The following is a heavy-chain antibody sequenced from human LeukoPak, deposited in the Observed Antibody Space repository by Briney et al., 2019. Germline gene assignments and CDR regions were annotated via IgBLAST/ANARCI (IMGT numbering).Heavy chain of an antibody. CDR2: ISYDGSNK. Sequence: PGGSLRLSCAASGFTFSSYGMHWVRQAPGKGLEWVAVISYDGSNKYYADSVKGRFTISRDNSKNTLYLQMNSLRAEDTAVYYCATIGVVVVAATPVFDYWGQGTLVTVSS. CDR3: ATIGVVVVAATPVFDY. CDR1: GFTFSSYG. V-gene: IGHV3-30*03. D-gene: IGHD2-15*01. J-gene: IGHJ4*02.